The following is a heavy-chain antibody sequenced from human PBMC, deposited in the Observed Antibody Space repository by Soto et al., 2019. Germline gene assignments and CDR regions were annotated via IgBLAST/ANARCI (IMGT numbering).Heavy chain of an antibody. V-gene: IGHV3-15*01. CDR1: GFTFSNAW. J-gene: IGHJ5*02. CDR3: TTGREVVVVAANNWFDP. CDR2: IKSKTDGGTT. Sequence: GGSLRLSCAASGFTFSNAWMSWVRQAPGKGLEWVGRIKSKTDGGTTDYAAPVKGRFTISRDDSKNTLYLQMNSLKTEDTAVYYCTTGREVVVVAANNWFDPWGQGTLVTVSS. D-gene: IGHD2-15*01.